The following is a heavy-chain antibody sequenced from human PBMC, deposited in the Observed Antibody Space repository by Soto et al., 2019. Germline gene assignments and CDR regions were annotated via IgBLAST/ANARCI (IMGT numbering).Heavy chain of an antibody. CDR2: IIPILGIA. V-gene: IGHV1-69*04. CDR1: GGTISSYT. J-gene: IGHJ4*02. Sequence: SVKGSCKASGGTISSYTISWVRQTPGQGLEWMGRIIPILGIANYAQKFQGRVTITTDKSTSTAYMELSSLRSEDTAVYYCARDPGIAVAGNDYWGQGTLVTVSS. CDR3: ARDPGIAVAGNDY. D-gene: IGHD6-19*01.